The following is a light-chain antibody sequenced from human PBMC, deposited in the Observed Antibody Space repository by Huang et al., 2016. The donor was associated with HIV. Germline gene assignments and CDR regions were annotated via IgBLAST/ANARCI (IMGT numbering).Light chain of an antibody. Sequence: EIMMTQSPATLSVSPGVGAALSCRASQTLRRALAWYQQKPGQAPRLLIYDASTRATGLPVRFSGSGSETEFTLTISSLQPEDFAIYYCQQYNEWPLTFGGGTKVEIK. CDR2: DAS. CDR1: QTLRRA. J-gene: IGKJ4*01. CDR3: QQYNEWPLT. V-gene: IGKV3-15*01.